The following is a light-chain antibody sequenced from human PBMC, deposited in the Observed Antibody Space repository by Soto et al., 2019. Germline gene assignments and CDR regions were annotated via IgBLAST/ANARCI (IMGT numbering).Light chain of an antibody. V-gene: IGLV2-14*01. CDR3: SSYTSSSAYV. CDR1: SSDVGGYNY. CDR2: DVS. J-gene: IGLJ1*01. Sequence: QSVLTQPASVSGSPGQSITISCTGNSSDVGGYNYVSWYQQHPGKAPKLMIYDVSNRPSGVSNRFSGSKSGNTASLTISGLQAEDEADYYCSSYTSSSAYVFGTGTKATVL.